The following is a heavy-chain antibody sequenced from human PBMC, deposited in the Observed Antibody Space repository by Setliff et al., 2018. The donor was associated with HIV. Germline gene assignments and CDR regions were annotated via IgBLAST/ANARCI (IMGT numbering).Heavy chain of an antibody. V-gene: IGHV1-3*01. D-gene: IGHD2-15*01. CDR1: GYSLSNFA. J-gene: IGHJ5*01. Sequence: ASVKVSCKASGYSLSNFAIHWVRQAPGQRLEWLGWINAGSGNTRYSQKFQDRLTITRDTSARTVYMELSSLKSEDTAVYYCARVRCSGANCFNWFDFWGQGTPVTVSS. CDR3: ARVRCSGANCFNWFDF. CDR2: INAGSGNT.